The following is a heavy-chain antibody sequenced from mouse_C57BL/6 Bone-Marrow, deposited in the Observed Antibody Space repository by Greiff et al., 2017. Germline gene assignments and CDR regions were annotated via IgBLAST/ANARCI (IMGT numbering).Heavy chain of an antibody. CDR2: IYPGSGST. V-gene: IGHV1-55*01. CDR1: GYTFTSYW. Sequence: QVQLKQPGAELVKPGASVKMSCKASGYTFTSYWITWVKQRPGQGLEWIGDIYPGSGSTNYNEKFKSKATLTVDTSSSTAYMQLSSLTSEDSAVYYCARAAFSFAFCAYWGQGTLVTVSA. J-gene: IGHJ3*01. CDR3: ARAAFSFAFCAY.